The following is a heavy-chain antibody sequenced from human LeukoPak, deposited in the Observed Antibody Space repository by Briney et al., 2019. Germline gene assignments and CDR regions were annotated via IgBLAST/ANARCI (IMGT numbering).Heavy chain of an antibody. V-gene: IGHV4-61*02. Sequence: SETLTLTCTVSGDSITTGSFYWSRVSQPAGKGLEWIGRKYSSENADYNPSLRSRVTMSIDTSIGQFSLQLRSVTAADTGVYYCARWGPAGGDYVSYYKYYYMDVWGKGTTVTVSS. CDR2: KYSSENA. CDR1: GDSITTGSFY. D-gene: IGHD4-17*01. J-gene: IGHJ6*03. CDR3: ARWGPAGGDYVSYYKYYYMDV.